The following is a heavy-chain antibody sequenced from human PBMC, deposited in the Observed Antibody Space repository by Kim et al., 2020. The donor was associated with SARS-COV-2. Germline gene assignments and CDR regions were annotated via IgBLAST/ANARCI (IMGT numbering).Heavy chain of an antibody. CDR3: ARGRAGVVPAPILGLGPHYDNFGMAV. J-gene: IGHJ6*02. V-gene: IGHV4-34*01. CDR1: SGSFSGHY. Sequence: SETLSLTCGVYSGSFSGHYWSWIRQPPGKGLEWIGKIHESGSTNYNPSLKCRATISIDTSNNQFSLKLISLTAADTGSFYCARGRAGVVPAPILGLGPHYDNFGMAVWGHGPTVTVSS. D-gene: IGHD3-10*01. CDR2: IHESGST.